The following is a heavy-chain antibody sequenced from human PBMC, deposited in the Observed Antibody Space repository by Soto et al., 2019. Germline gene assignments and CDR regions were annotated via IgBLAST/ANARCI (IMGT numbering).Heavy chain of an antibody. CDR2: IDPNDSYT. CDR3: ARPGITDGMDV. J-gene: IGHJ6*02. Sequence: GESLNISGKGSGGRFGSYWITCVRQMPGKGLEWMGRIDPNDSYTNYSPSLQGHVTISADKSISTAYLQWSSLKASDTAMYYCARPGITDGMDVWGQGTTVTVS. D-gene: IGHD1-20*01. CDR1: GGRFGSYW. V-gene: IGHV5-10-1*01.